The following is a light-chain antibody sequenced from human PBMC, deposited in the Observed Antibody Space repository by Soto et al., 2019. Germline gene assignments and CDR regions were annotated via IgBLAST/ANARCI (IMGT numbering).Light chain of an antibody. J-gene: IGLJ1*01. Sequence: QSALTQPASVSGSPGQSITISCTGTSSDVGGYKYVSWYQRHPGKAPKLMIYEVSNRPSGVSNRFSGSKSGNTASLTISGLQAEDEADYYCSSYTSSSTPYVFGTGTKLTVL. CDR1: SSDVGGYKY. CDR3: SSYTSSSTPYV. CDR2: EVS. V-gene: IGLV2-14*01.